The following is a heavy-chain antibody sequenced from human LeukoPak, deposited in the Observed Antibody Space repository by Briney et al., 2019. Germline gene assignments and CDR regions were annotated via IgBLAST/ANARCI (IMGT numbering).Heavy chain of an antibody. CDR2: DSYTGST. Sequence: SETLSLTCAVYGGSFSGYYWSWIRQSPGTGLEWIGCDSYTGSTHYNPSLASRVTISVDTSKNQFSLQLTSVTAADTAMYYCARLGDSSGYYPYAFDIWGQGTMVTVSS. V-gene: IGHV4-34*01. CDR3: ARLGDSSGYYPYAFDI. J-gene: IGHJ3*02. D-gene: IGHD3-22*01. CDR1: GGSFSGYY.